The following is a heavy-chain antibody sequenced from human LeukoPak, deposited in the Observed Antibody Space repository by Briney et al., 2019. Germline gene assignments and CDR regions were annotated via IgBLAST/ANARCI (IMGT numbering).Heavy chain of an antibody. D-gene: IGHD6-19*01. Sequence: PGGSLRLSCAASGFAFSDYTMNWVRQAPGKGLEWVSYITDDSKTMYYADSVKGRFTISRDNAKNALYLQMNSLRGEDTAVYYCVARGGWARFDYWGQGTLVTVSS. CDR1: GFAFSDYT. CDR2: ITDDSKTM. V-gene: IGHV3-48*04. J-gene: IGHJ4*02. CDR3: VARGGWARFDY.